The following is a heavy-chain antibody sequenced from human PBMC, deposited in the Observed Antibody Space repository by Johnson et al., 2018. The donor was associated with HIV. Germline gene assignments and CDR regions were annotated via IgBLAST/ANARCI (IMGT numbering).Heavy chain of an antibody. CDR3: ATDSNFWIGRPDSFDV. CDR2: ITGSGDT. J-gene: IGHJ3*01. CDR1: GFTFSSWP. V-gene: IGHV3-64*01. D-gene: IGHD3-3*01. Sequence: VQLVESGGGLVQPGGSLRLSCAASGFTFSSWPMHWVRQAPGKGLEYVSRITGSGDTYYANSAKGSSTISRDNSKSTLYLQIDSLRAEDTAVYYCATDSNFWIGRPDSFDVWGQGTMVSVSS.